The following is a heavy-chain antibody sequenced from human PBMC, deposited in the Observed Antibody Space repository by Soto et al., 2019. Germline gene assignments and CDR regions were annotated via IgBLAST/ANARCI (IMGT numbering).Heavy chain of an antibody. CDR3: ARVFTMVRGVIIPFDY. CDR2: INAGNGNT. J-gene: IGHJ4*02. V-gene: IGHV1-3*01. D-gene: IGHD3-10*01. Sequence: ASVKVSCKASGYTFTSYAMHWVRQAPGQRLEWMGWINAGNGNTKYSQKFQGRVTITRDTSASTAYMELSSLRSEDTAVYYCARVFTMVRGVIIPFDYWGQGTLVTVSS. CDR1: GYTFTSYA.